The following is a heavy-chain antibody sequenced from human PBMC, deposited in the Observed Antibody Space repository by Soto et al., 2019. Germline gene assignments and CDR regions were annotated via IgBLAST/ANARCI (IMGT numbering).Heavy chain of an antibody. CDR1: GFTSCSYA. Sequence: SPGLACAAYGFTSCSYAMHRVQQAPDKCLGWVSVISYDGSNKYYADSVKGRVTISRDNSNNTLYLQMNSLRAEGTAVYYCARVRDCMTMVRGVYYYYGIDVWGQGTTVTVSS. V-gene: IGHV3-30-3*01. CDR3: ARVRDCMTMVRGVYYYYGIDV. D-gene: IGHD3-10*01. J-gene: IGHJ6*02. CDR2: ISYDGSNK.